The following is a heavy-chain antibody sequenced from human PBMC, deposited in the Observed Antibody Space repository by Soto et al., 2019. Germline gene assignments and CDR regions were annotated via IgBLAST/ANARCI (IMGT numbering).Heavy chain of an antibody. D-gene: IGHD6-13*01. CDR3: ARATPRGQAADGIDY. V-gene: IGHV4-39*01. CDR1: GGSISSSSYY. J-gene: IGHJ4*02. Sequence: SETLSLSCTVSGGSISSSSYYWGWLRQPPGKGLEWIGSIYYSGSTYYNPSLKSRVTISVDTSKNQFSLKLSSVTAAVTAVYFCARATPRGQAADGIDYWGQGTLVTVSS. CDR2: IYYSGST.